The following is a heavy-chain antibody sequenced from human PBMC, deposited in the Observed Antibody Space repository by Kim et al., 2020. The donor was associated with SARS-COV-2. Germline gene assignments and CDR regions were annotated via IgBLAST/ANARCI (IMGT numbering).Heavy chain of an antibody. D-gene: IGHD6-13*01. V-gene: IGHV4-31*03. J-gene: IGHJ6*02. CDR3: ARENSSSWYEPHYYYGMDV. CDR2: IYYSGST. Sequence: SETLSLTCTVSGGSISSGGYYWSWIRQHPGKGLEWIGYIYYSGSTYYNPSLKSRVTISVDTSKNQFSLKLSSVTAADTAVYYCARENSSSWYEPHYYYGMDVWGQGTTVTVSS. CDR1: GGSISSGGYY.